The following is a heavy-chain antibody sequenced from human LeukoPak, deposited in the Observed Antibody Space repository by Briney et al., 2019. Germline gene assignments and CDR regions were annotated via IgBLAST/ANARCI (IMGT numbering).Heavy chain of an antibody. CDR1: GFAFSSYW. V-gene: IGHV3-74*01. D-gene: IGHD1-7*01. Sequence: GGSLRLSCAASGFAFSSYWMHWVRQAPGKGLVWVSRINSDGSSTSYADSVKGRFTISRDNSKNTLYLQMNSLRAEDTAVYYCATMNYVSSGWGAPFDYWGQGTLVTVSS. CDR3: ATMNYVSSGWGAPFDY. J-gene: IGHJ4*02. CDR2: INSDGSST.